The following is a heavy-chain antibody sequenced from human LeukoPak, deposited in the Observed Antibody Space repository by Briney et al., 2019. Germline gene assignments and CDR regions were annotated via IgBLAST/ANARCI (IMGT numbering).Heavy chain of an antibody. CDR2: ISYDGSNK. J-gene: IGHJ4*02. Sequence: HTGGSLRLSCAASGFAFSSYAMHWVRQAPGKGLEWVAVISYDGSNKYYADSVKGRFTISRDNSKNTLYLQMNSLRAEDTAVYYCASLWFGELGDYWGQGTLVTVSS. CDR1: GFAFSSYA. D-gene: IGHD3-10*01. CDR3: ASLWFGELGDY. V-gene: IGHV3-30-3*01.